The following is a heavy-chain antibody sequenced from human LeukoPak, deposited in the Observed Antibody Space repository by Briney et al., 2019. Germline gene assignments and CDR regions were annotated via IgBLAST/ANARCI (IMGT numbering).Heavy chain of an antibody. J-gene: IGHJ5*02. CDR1: GGSISTYY. CDR3: ARELTDRGTPFDP. D-gene: IGHD1-14*01. Sequence: SETLFLTCTVSGGSISTYYWSWIRQPAGKGLEWIGRIYSSGSTNYNPSLKSRVTMSVDTSKNQFSLKLRSVTAADTAVYYCARELTDRGTPFDPWGQGTLVTVSS. V-gene: IGHV4-4*07. CDR2: IYSSGST.